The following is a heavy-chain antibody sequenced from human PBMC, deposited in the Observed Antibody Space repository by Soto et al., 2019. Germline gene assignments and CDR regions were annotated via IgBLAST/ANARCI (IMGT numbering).Heavy chain of an antibody. J-gene: IGHJ6*02. D-gene: IGHD5-12*01. CDR1: GYTFTSYY. CDR3: ARGDIVAATIYYYAMDV. Sequence: GASVKVSCTASGYTFTSYYIHWVRQAPGQGLEWMGFINPSGGSTSYAQKFQDRVTMTRDTSTSTVYMELSSLRSEDTAVYYCARGDIVAATIYYYAMDVWGQGTTVTVSS. CDR2: INPSGGST. V-gene: IGHV1-46*01.